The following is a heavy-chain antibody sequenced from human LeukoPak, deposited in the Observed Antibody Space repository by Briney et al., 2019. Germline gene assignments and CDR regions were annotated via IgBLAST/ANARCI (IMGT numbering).Heavy chain of an antibody. D-gene: IGHD1-1*01. CDR3: AGRTDVQDYYMDV. Sequence: PGGSLRLTCAASGFTVGINFMGWVRQAPGKGLEWVSVIYSVGSTYHADSVKGRFTISRDNSKNTLYLQMNSLRAEDTAVYYCAGRTDVQDYYMDVWGKGTTVTISS. J-gene: IGHJ6*03. CDR2: IYSVGST. V-gene: IGHV3-53*01. CDR1: GFTVGINF.